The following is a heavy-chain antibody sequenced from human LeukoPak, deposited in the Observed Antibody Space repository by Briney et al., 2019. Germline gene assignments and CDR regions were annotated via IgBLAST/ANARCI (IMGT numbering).Heavy chain of an antibody. J-gene: IGHJ3*02. CDR1: GFTFDDYA. D-gene: IGHD6-19*01. CDR3: AKVSVAGAFDI. Sequence: PGRSLRLSCAASGFTFDDYAMHWVRQAPGKGLVWVSGISWNSGSIGYADSVKGRFTISRDNAKNSLYLQMNSLRAEDMALYYCAKVSVAGAFDIWGQGTMVTVSS. V-gene: IGHV3-9*03. CDR2: ISWNSGSI.